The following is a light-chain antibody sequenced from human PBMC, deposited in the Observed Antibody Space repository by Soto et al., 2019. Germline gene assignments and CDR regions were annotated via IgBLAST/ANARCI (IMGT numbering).Light chain of an antibody. V-gene: IGLV2-8*01. Sequence: QSALTQPPSASGSPGQSVTISCTGSSSDVGTYDYVSWYQQYPGKAPKLMIYEVSKRPSGVPDRFSGSKSGNTASLTVSGLQAEYEADYYCSSFAGSPSYVFGTGPKLTVL. CDR2: EVS. CDR1: SSDVGTYDY. J-gene: IGLJ1*01. CDR3: SSFAGSPSYV.